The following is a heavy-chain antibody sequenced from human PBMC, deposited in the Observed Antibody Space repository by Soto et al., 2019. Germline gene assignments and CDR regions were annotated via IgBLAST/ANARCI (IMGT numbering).Heavy chain of an antibody. CDR1: GFTFSSYS. CDR2: ISSSSTI. J-gene: IGHJ5*02. Sequence: GGSLRLSCAASGFTFSSYSMNWVRQALGKGLEWVSYISSSSTIYYADSVKGRFTISRDNAKNSLYLQMNSLRDEDTAVYYCARDSCSGGSCYFWFDPWGQGTLVTVSS. V-gene: IGHV3-48*02. D-gene: IGHD2-15*01. CDR3: ARDSCSGGSCYFWFDP.